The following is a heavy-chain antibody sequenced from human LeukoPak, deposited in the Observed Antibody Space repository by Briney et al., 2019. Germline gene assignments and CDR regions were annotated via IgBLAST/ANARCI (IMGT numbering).Heavy chain of an antibody. J-gene: IGHJ5*02. CDR1: GFTFSSYW. CDR3: VRVGDGSGSYYDH. Sequence: GGSLRLSCAAPGFTFSSYWMQWVRQVPGKGLVWVSRINSDGSSTRYADSVKGRFTISRDNAKNTLYLQMNSLRAEDTAVYYCVRVGDGSGSYYDHWGQGTLVTVSS. CDR2: INSDGSST. D-gene: IGHD3-10*01. V-gene: IGHV3-74*01.